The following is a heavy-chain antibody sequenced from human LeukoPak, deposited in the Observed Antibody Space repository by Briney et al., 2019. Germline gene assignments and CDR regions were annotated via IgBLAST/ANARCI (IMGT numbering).Heavy chain of an antibody. Sequence: GGSLRLSCAASGLTVSSTYMSWVRQTPGKGLEWVSVIYSGGSTYYADSVKGRFTISRDNSKNTLYLQMNSLRAEDTAEYYCARDLLEWYFDYWGQGTLVTVSS. V-gene: IGHV3-66*01. D-gene: IGHD3-3*01. CDR1: GLTVSSTY. CDR2: IYSGGST. CDR3: ARDLLEWYFDY. J-gene: IGHJ4*02.